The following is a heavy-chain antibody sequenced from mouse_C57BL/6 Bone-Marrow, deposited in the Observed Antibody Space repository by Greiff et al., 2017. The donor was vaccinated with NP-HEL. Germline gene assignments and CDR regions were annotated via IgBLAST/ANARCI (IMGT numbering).Heavy chain of an antibody. CDR2: IWWDDDK. Sequence: QVTLKASGPGILQPSQTLSLSCSFFGFSLRTFGMGVGWIRQPSGTGLEWLAHIWWDDDKYNNPALKSRLTNSKDISKHQVLLKIANVDTADTATYYCAQVASLYYSNSRFAYWDQGTLVTVSA. CDR3: AQVASLYYSNSRFAY. D-gene: IGHD2-5*01. J-gene: IGHJ3*01. CDR1: GFSLRTFGMG. V-gene: IGHV8-8*01.